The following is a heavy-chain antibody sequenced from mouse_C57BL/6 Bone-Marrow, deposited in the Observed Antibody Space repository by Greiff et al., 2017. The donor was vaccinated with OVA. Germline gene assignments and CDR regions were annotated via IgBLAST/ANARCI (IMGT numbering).Heavy chain of an antibody. Sequence: VHLVESGPGLVQPSQSLSITCTVSGFSLTSYGVHWVRQPPGKGLEWLGVIWSGGSTDYNAAFISRLSISKDNSKSQVFFKMNSLQADDTAIYYCAKTMVTSSWFAYWGQGTLVTVSA. CDR2: IWSGGST. V-gene: IGHV2-4*01. CDR3: AKTMVTSSWFAY. D-gene: IGHD2-2*01. CDR1: GFSLTSYG. J-gene: IGHJ3*01.